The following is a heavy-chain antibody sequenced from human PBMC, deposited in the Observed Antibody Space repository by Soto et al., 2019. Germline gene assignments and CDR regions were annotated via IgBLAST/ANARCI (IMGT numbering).Heavy chain of an antibody. CDR2: IYYSGST. V-gene: IGHV4-39*01. CDR3: ARQRRGFNLVRGVMAAFDY. J-gene: IGHJ4*02. D-gene: IGHD3-10*01. CDR1: GGSISSSSYY. Sequence: SETLSLTCTVSGGSISSSSYYWGWIRQPPGKGLEWIGSIYYSGSTYYNQSLKSRVTISVDTSKNQFSLKLSSVTAADTAVYFCARQRRGFNLVRGVMAAFDYWGQGTLVTVSS.